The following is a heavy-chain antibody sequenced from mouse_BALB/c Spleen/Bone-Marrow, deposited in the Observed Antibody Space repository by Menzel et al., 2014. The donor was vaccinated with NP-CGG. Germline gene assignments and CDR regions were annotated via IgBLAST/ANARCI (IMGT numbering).Heavy chain of an antibody. D-gene: IGHD1-2*01. V-gene: IGHV1S81*02. CDR2: INPNNGGT. J-gene: IGHJ2*01. CDR1: GYTFTSHY. Sequence: QVQLQQSGAELVKPGTSVKLSCKASGYTFTSHYIYWVKQRPGQGLKWIGEINPNNGGTNFNEKFKGKATLTVDKSSSTAYMQLSSLTSEDSAVYYCTRLSLLRGYFDYWGQGTTLTVSS. CDR3: TRLSLLRGYFDY.